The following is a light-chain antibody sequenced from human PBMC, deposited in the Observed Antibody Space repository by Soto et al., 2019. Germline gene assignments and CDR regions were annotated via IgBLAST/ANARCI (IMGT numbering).Light chain of an antibody. V-gene: IGKV1-39*01. CDR2: AAS. J-gene: IGKJ3*01. Sequence: DIQMTQSPSSLSASVGDRVTITCRASQSISSYLNWYQQKPGKAPKLLIYAASSLQSGVPSRFSGSGSRTDFTLTISSLQPEDFATYYCQLSYSTPFPFGPGTKVDIK. CDR3: QLSYSTPFP. CDR1: QSISSY.